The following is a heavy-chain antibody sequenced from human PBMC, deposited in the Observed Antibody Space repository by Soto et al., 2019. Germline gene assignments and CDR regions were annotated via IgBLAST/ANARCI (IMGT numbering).Heavy chain of an antibody. CDR2: IYWEGDK. J-gene: IGHJ6*02. D-gene: IGHD2-21*02. CDR3: SHSRCGRDCLRSYSSHYYYGMDV. V-gene: IGHV2-5*02. CDR1: GFSLNTGGLG. Sequence: QITLKESGPTLVKPTQTLTLTCTFSGFSLNTGGLGVGWIRQPPGKSLEWLALIYWEGDKPYSPSLKIRLSITKDTSNNQAVLTMTNMDPVDTAPYCCSHSRCGRDCLRSYSSHYYYGMDVWGQGTTVTVSS.